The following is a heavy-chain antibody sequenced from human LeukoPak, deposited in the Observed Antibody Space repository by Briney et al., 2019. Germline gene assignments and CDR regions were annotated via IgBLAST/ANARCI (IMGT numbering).Heavy chain of an antibody. J-gene: IGHJ4*02. Sequence: PSETLSLTCAVYGGSFSGYYWSWIRQPPGKGLEWIGEINHSGSTNYNPSLKSRVTMSVDTSKNQFSLKLSSVTAADTAVYYCAREVSVAGTMDYWGKGPLVTVS. CDR1: GGSFSGYY. V-gene: IGHV4-34*01. D-gene: IGHD6-19*01. CDR2: INHSGST. CDR3: AREVSVAGTMDY.